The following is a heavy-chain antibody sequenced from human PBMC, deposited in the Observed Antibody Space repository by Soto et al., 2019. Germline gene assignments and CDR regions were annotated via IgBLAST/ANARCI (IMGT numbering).Heavy chain of an antibody. D-gene: IGHD6-19*01. CDR1: GGSISSGGYY. J-gene: IGHJ4*02. Sequence: QVQLQESGPGLVKPSLTLSLTCTVSGGSISSGGYYWSWIRQHPGKGLEWIGYIYYSGSTYYNPSLKSRVTISVDTSKNQFSLKLSSVTAADTAVYYCAGAARGSGLLYYFDYWGQGTLVTVSS. V-gene: IGHV4-31*03. CDR3: AGAARGSGLLYYFDY. CDR2: IYYSGST.